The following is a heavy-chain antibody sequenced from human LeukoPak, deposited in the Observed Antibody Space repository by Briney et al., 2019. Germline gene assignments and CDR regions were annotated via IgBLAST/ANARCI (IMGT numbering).Heavy chain of an antibody. J-gene: IGHJ4*02. CDR1: GFTFSSYA. CDR3: AKRPSVVITTSCYFDY. V-gene: IGHV3-23*01. CDR2: ISGSGGST. Sequence: GSLRLSCAASGFTFSSYAMSWVRQAPGKGLEWVSAISGSGGSTYYADSVKGRFTISRDNSKNTLYLQMNSLRAEDTAVYYCAKRPSVVITTSCYFDYWGQGTLVTVSS. D-gene: IGHD3-22*01.